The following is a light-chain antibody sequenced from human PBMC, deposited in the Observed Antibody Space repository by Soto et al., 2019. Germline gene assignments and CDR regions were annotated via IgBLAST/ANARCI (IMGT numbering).Light chain of an antibody. CDR3: QEYGSSSKT. J-gene: IGKJ1*01. V-gene: IGKV1-5*03. Sequence: DIQMTQSPSTLSGSVGDRVTITCRASQTISSWSAWYQQKPGKAPKLLIYKASTLKSGVPSRFSGSGSGTDFTLTISRLEPEDFAVYFCQEYGSSSKTFGQGTKVDIK. CDR2: KAS. CDR1: QTISSW.